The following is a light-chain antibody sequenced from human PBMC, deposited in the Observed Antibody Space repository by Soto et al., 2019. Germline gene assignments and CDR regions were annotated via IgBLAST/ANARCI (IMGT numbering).Light chain of an antibody. J-gene: IGKJ1*01. V-gene: IGKV3-20*01. CDR1: QRVNSFY. CDR3: QQYAISRK. CDR2: GAS. Sequence: EIVLTQSPGTLSLSPGERATLSCRASQRVNSFYLAWYQHKPGQAPRLLIYGASSRAAGIPDRFSGSGSGTDFTLTISRLEPEDFAVYYCQQYAISRKFGQRTRWIS.